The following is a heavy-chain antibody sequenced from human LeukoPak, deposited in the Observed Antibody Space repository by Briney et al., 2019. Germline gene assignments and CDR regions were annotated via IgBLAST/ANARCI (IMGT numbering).Heavy chain of an antibody. CDR2: INPSGGST. Sequence: ASVKVSCKASGYTFTSYYMHWVRQAPGQGLEWMGIINPSGGSTSYAQKFQGRVTMTRDTSTSTVYMELSSLRSEDTAVYYCARETLRDFWSGYYTDYYYMDVRGKGTTVTVSS. D-gene: IGHD3-3*01. V-gene: IGHV1-46*03. J-gene: IGHJ6*03. CDR1: GYTFTSYY. CDR3: ARETLRDFWSGYYTDYYYMDV.